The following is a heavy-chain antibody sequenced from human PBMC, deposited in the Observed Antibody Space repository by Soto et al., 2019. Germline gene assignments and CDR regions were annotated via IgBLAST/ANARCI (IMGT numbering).Heavy chain of an antibody. CDR3: ARDRHPYSTKYYFDY. V-gene: IGHV3-23*01. Sequence: PGGSLRLSCAASGFTFSTYAMNWVRQPPGKGLEWVSSISGSGAYTYYVDSVQGRFTISRDNSKNTLNLQMNSLRAEDTAVYYCARDRHPYSTKYYFDYWGQGTLVTVSS. D-gene: IGHD2-2*01. CDR2: ISGSGAYT. CDR1: GFTFSTYA. J-gene: IGHJ4*02.